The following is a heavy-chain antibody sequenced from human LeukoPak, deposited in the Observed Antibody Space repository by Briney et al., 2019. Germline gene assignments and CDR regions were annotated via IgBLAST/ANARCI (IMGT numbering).Heavy chain of an antibody. V-gene: IGHV3-30*02. CDR3: AKEIPDIVATIPFDY. J-gene: IGHJ4*02. D-gene: IGHD5-12*01. CDR1: GFTFSSYG. CDR2: IRYDGSNK. Sequence: GGSLRLSCAASGFTFSSYGMHWVRQAPGKGLEWVAFIRYDGSNKYYADSVKGRFTISRVNSKNTLYLQMNSLRAEDTAVYYCAKEIPDIVATIPFDYWGQGTLVTVSS.